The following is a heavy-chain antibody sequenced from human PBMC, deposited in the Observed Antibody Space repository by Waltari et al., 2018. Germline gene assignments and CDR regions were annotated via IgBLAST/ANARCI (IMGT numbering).Heavy chain of an antibody. CDR2: INHRGST. V-gene: IGHV4-34*01. D-gene: IGHD2-8*01. CDR1: GGSFSGYS. Sequence: QVQLQQWGAGLLKPSETLSLTCAVYGGSFSGYSWSWIRQPPGKGLEWIGEINHRGSTNYNPSLKSRVTISVDTSKNQFSLKLSAVTAADTAVYYCARVPRQYCTNGVCRRYYFDYWGQGTLVTVSS. J-gene: IGHJ4*02. CDR3: ARVPRQYCTNGVCRRYYFDY.